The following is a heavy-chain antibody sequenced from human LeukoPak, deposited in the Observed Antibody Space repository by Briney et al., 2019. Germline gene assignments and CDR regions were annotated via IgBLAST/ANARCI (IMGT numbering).Heavy chain of an antibody. J-gene: IGHJ4*02. CDR1: GYXFTGHY. CDR2: IKPDTGVT. Sequence: ASVKVSCKASGYXFTGHYIHWVRQAPGQGLEWMGWIKPDTGVTYYAQNFQGRFTMTTDTSISTVYMELSSLRSDDTAVYYCARDNNWGPDYWGQGTLVTVSS. CDR3: ARDNNWGPDY. V-gene: IGHV1-2*02. D-gene: IGHD7-27*01.